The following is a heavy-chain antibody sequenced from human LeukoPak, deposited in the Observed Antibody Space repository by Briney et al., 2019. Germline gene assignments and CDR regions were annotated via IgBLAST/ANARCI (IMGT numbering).Heavy chain of an antibody. CDR2: IYYSGST. J-gene: IGHJ4*02. CDR1: GGSISSYY. D-gene: IGHD5-18*01. V-gene: IGHV4-59*01. CDR3: ARIERIHSHLDY. Sequence: SETLSLTCTVSGGSISSYYWSWIRQPPGKGLEWIGYIYYSGSTNYNLSLKSRVAISVDTSKNQFSLKLSSVTAADTAVYYCARIERIHSHLDYWGQGTLVTVSS.